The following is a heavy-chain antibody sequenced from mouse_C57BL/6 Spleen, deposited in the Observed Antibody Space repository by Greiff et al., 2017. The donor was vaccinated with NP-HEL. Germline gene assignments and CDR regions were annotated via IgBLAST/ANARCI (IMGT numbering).Heavy chain of an antibody. CDR2: IYPGDGDT. Sequence: VQLQESGPELVKPGASVKISCKASGYAFSSSWMNWVKQRPGKGLEWIGRIYPGDGDTNYNGKFKGKATLTADKSSSTAYMQLSSLTSEDSAVYFCARYYSNYYAMDYWGQGTSVTVSS. CDR1: GYAFSSSW. V-gene: IGHV1-82*01. CDR3: ARYYSNYYAMDY. J-gene: IGHJ4*01. D-gene: IGHD2-5*01.